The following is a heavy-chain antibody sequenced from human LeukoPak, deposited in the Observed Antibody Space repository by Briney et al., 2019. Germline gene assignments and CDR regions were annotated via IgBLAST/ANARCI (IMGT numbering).Heavy chain of an antibody. CDR2: IIPIFGTA. D-gene: IGHD6-13*01. Sequence: SVKVSCKASGGTFSSYAISWVRQAPGQGLEWMGGIIPIFGTANYAQKFQGRVTITADESTSTAYMELSSLRSEDTAVYYCARVMGSSWYKDLTWFDPWGQGTLVAVSS. CDR3: ARVMGSSWYKDLTWFDP. CDR1: GGTFSSYA. V-gene: IGHV1-69*13. J-gene: IGHJ5*02.